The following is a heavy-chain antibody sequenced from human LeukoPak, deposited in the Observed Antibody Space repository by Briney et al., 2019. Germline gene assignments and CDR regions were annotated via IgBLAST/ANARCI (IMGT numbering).Heavy chain of an antibody. D-gene: IGHD6-13*01. Sequence: GSLRLSCAASGFTFSTYDMHWVRQATGKGLEWVSAIGTAGDTYYPGSVKGRFTISRENAKNSLYLQMNSLRAGDTAVYYCARGLLFGLAAAGTPLDYWGQGTLVTVSS. CDR1: GFTFSTYD. J-gene: IGHJ4*02. V-gene: IGHV3-13*04. CDR2: IGTAGDT. CDR3: ARGLLFGLAAAGTPLDY.